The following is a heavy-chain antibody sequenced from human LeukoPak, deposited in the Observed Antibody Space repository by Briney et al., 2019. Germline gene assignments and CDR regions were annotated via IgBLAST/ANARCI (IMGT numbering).Heavy chain of an antibody. J-gene: IGHJ4*02. V-gene: IGHV3-20*04. CDR1: GFTFDDYG. Sequence: GGSLRLSCAASGFTFDDYGMSWVRQAPGKGLEWVSGINWNGGSTGYADSVKGRFTISRDNSKNTLYLQMNSLRAEDTAVYYCARDQGCSSTSCYSLFFHYWGQGILVTVSS. CDR2: INWNGGST. CDR3: ARDQGCSSTSCYSLFFHY. D-gene: IGHD2-2*01.